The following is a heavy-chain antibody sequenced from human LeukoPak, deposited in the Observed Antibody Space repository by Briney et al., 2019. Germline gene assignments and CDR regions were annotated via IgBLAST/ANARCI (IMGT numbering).Heavy chain of an antibody. CDR2: ISYDGSNK. J-gene: IGHJ4*02. CDR3: ARDTDSSSWYYFDY. CDR1: GFTFSSYA. V-gene: IGHV3-30*04. D-gene: IGHD6-13*01. Sequence: GGSLRLSCAASGFTFSSYAMHWVRQAPGKGLEWVAVISYDGSNKHYADSVKGRFTISRDNSKNTLYLQMNSLRAEDTAVYYCARDTDSSSWYYFDYWGQGTLVTVSS.